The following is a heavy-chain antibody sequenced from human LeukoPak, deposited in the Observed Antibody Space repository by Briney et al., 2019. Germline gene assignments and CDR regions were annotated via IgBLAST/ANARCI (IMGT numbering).Heavy chain of an antibody. V-gene: IGHV3-33*06. CDR3: AKDTAVQFLEPAF. J-gene: IGHJ4*02. CDR2: IWFDGSVK. Sequence: GGSLRLSCAASGFTVSDNYMSWVRQAPGKGLEWVAAIWFDGSVKHYSDAVRGRFTISRDNSLNTLYLQMNSLRVEDTAIYYCAKDTAVQFLEPAFWGQGTLVTVSS. CDR1: GFTVSDNY. D-gene: IGHD3-3*01.